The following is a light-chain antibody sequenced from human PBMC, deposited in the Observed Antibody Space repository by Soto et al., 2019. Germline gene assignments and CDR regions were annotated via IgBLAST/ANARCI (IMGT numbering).Light chain of an antibody. CDR2: DVT. V-gene: IGLV2-14*03. J-gene: IGLJ1*01. CDR3: CSYRPDTPRFPV. CDR1: HNDVGHENF. Sequence: QSVLAQPASVSGSPGQSITISCTGNHNDVGHENFVSWYQQHPDKVPKLIIYDVTRRASGISSRFSASKSGNTAYLAISGLQADDEADYFCCSYRPDTPRFPVFAPGTKVTVL.